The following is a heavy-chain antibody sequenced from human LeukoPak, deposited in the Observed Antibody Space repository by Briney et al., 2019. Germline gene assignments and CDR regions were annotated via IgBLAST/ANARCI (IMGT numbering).Heavy chain of an antibody. J-gene: IGHJ4*02. V-gene: IGHV1-2*02. D-gene: IGHD3-22*01. CDR3: AREREYYYDSSGYAFDY. CDR1: GYTFTGYY. CDR2: INPNSGGT. Sequence: ASVKVSCKASGYTFTGYYMHWMRQAPGQGLEWMGWINPNSGGTNYAQKFQGRVTMTRDTSISTAYMELSRLRSDDTAVYYCAREREYYYDSSGYAFDYWGQGTLVTVSS.